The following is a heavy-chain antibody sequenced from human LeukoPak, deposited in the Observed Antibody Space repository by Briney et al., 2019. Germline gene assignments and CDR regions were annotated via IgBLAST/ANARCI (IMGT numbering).Heavy chain of an antibody. D-gene: IGHD3-22*01. CDR1: GFTFTTYG. J-gene: IGHJ4*02. CDR2: ISTSDRTT. Sequence: GGSLRLSCAASGFTFTTYGMHWVRQAPGKGLEWVAYISTSDRTTYYADSVKGRFTISRDNAKNSLYLQMNSLRAEDTAVYYCARESYSSGYYYDYWGQGTLVTVSS. V-gene: IGHV3-48*04. CDR3: ARESYSSGYYYDY.